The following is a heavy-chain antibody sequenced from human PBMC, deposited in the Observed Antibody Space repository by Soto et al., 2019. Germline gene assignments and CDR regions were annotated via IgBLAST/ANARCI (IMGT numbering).Heavy chain of an antibody. Sequence: GASVKVSCKASGYTFSNYGFTWVRQAPGQGLEWMGWISAYNGNTNFAEKFQGRVTMTTDTSTSTAYMELWYLTSDDTAVYYCSRAGAYGSFYFFDYWGQGTQVTVSS. CDR2: ISAYNGNT. V-gene: IGHV1-18*01. CDR3: SRAGAYGSFYFFDY. D-gene: IGHD3-10*01. CDR1: GYTFSNYG. J-gene: IGHJ4*02.